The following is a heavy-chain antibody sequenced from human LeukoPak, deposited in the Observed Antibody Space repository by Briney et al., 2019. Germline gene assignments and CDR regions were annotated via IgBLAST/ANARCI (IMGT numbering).Heavy chain of an antibody. CDR1: GDSIDSYY. J-gene: IGHJ1*01. V-gene: IGHV4-59*01. CDR2: LYYSDIT. Sequence: SETLSLTCTVSGDSIDSYYFSWIRQPPGRGLECIGSLYYSDITTYNPSLKSRVTISADTSKNQISLNLTSVTAADTALYYCARADIASCGGDCFYPAYFHPWGQGTLVTVSS. CDR3: ARADIASCGGDCFYPAYFHP. D-gene: IGHD2-21*02.